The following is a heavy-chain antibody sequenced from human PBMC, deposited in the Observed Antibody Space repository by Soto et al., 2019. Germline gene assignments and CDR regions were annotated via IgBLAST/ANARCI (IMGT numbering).Heavy chain of an antibody. D-gene: IGHD6-19*01. CDR1: GFTFSSYW. CDR2: INSDGSST. Sequence: EVQLVESGGGLVQPGGSLRLSCAASGFTFSSYWMHWVRQAPGKGLVLVSRINSDGSSTSYADSVKGRFTISRDNAKNSLYLQMNSMRAEDTAVYYWAVAVAGATAIGYWGQGTLVTVSS. CDR3: AVAVAGATAIGY. V-gene: IGHV3-74*01. J-gene: IGHJ4*02.